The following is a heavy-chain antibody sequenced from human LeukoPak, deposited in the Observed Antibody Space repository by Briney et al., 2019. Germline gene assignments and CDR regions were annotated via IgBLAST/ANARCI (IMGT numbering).Heavy chain of an antibody. Sequence: SETLSLTCTVSGVSISSYYWSWIRQPPGKGLEWIGYIYYSGSTNYNVSLKSRVSMSVDTSKNQFFLKVTSATAADTAVFGGVIVTCWGQGILVTVAS. V-gene: IGHV4-59*12. CDR3: VIVTC. J-gene: IGHJ4*02. CDR2: IYYSGST. CDR1: GVSISSYY. D-gene: IGHD3-16*02.